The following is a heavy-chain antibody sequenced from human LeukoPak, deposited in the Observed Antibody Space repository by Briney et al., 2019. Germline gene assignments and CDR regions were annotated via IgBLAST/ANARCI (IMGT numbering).Heavy chain of an antibody. J-gene: IGHJ6*03. CDR3: ATSIAAPQWAYYYYMDV. V-gene: IGHV1-18*01. CDR2: ISAYNGNT. Sequence: GASVKVSCKASGYTFTSYGISWVRQAPGQGLEWMGWISAYNGNTNYAQKFQGRVTMTRDTSISTAYMELSRLRSDDTAVYYCATSIAAPQWAYYYYMDVWGKGTTVTVSS. D-gene: IGHD6-6*01. CDR1: GYTFTSYG.